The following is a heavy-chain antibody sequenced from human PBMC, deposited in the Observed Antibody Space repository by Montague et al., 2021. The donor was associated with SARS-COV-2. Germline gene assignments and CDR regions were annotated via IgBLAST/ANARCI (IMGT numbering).Heavy chain of an antibody. D-gene: IGHD5-12*01. CDR1: GFSLSTSGMC. V-gene: IGHV2-70*11. CDR2: IDWXXXI. J-gene: IGHJ6*02. CDR3: ARSLPTTAMDV. Sequence: PALVKPTQTLTLTCTFSGFSLSTSGMCVSWIRQPPGKALEWLARIDWXXXIYYSTSLKTRLTISKDTSKNQVVLTMTNMDPVDTATYYCARSLPTTAMDVWGQGTTVTVSS.